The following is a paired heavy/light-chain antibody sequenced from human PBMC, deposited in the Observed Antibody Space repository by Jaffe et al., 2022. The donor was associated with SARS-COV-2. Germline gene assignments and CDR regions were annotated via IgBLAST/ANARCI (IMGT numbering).Light chain of an antibody. J-gene: IGKJ1*01. CDR1: QPISSW. CDR2: KAS. CDR3: HQYDNLWT. Sequence: IQMTQSPSTLYASVGDRVTITCRASQPISSWLAWYQQKPGKAPNLLIYKASTLQSGVPSRFSGSGSGTEFTLTISSLQPDDFATYFCHQYDNLWTFGQGTKVEIK. V-gene: IGKV1-5*03.
Heavy chain of an antibody. J-gene: IGHJ4*02. Sequence: QLHLQESGPGLVKPSETLSLTCTVSGGSISGSSYYWGWIRQPPGKGLEWIGSIQYNGDTHYNPSLKSRVTMSVATSKNQFSLKLTSVTAADTAIFYCARLGYCIRDVCYHGDYWGQGALVTVSS. CDR2: IQYNGDT. CDR1: GGSISGSSYY. D-gene: IGHD2-8*02. CDR3: ARLGYCIRDVCYHGDY. V-gene: IGHV4-39*01.